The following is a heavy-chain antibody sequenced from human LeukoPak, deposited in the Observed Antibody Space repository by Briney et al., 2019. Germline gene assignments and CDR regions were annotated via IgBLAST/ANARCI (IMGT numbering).Heavy chain of an antibody. Sequence: SSETLSLTCTVSGGSISSYYWSWIRQPPGKGLEWIGYIYTSGSTNYNPSLKSRVTISVDTSKNQFSLKLSSVTAADTAVYYCARGLDSRKLGYWGQGTLVTVSS. CDR2: IYTSGST. J-gene: IGHJ4*02. D-gene: IGHD3-22*01. CDR1: GGSISSYY. V-gene: IGHV4-4*09. CDR3: ARGLDSRKLGY.